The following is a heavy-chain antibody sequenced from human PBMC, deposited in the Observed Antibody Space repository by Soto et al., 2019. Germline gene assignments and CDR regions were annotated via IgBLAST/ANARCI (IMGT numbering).Heavy chain of an antibody. J-gene: IGHJ4*02. CDR3: ARGRITMLH. D-gene: IGHD3-10*02. Sequence: QVQLQQWGAGLLKPSENLSLTCTVYDGSSSGYYWSWVRQPPGKGLEWIGEINPSGSTNYNPSLESRVTISVDTSNNQFSLNVNSVTAADTAVYYCARGRITMLHWGQGTLVTVSS. V-gene: IGHV4-34*01. CDR2: INPSGST. CDR1: DGSSSGYY.